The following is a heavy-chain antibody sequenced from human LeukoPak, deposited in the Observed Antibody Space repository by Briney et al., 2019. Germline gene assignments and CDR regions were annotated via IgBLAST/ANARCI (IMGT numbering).Heavy chain of an antibody. CDR3: ARDSSSWYKLFDY. CDR2: INPSGGST. V-gene: IGHV1-46*01. Sequence: SVKLSCKASGYTFTSYYMHWVRQAPGQGLEWMGMINPSGGSTSYAQKFQGRVTMTRDTSTSTVYMELSSLRSEDTAVYYCARDSSSWYKLFDYWGQGTLVTVSS. CDR1: GYTFTSYY. J-gene: IGHJ4*02. D-gene: IGHD6-13*01.